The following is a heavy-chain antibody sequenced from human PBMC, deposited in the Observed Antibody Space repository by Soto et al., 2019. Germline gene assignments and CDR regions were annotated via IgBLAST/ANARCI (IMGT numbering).Heavy chain of an antibody. D-gene: IGHD3-3*01. CDR1: GFTFSSYA. Sequence: EVQLLESGGGLVQPGGSLRLSCAASGFTFSSYAMSWVRQAPGKGLEWVSAISGSGGSTYYADSVKGRFTISRDKSKNALYLQMNSLRAEDTAVYYWASNCYDFWSGPIDYWGQGTLVTVSS. CDR2: ISGSGGST. V-gene: IGHV3-23*01. J-gene: IGHJ4*02. CDR3: ASNCYDFWSGPIDY.